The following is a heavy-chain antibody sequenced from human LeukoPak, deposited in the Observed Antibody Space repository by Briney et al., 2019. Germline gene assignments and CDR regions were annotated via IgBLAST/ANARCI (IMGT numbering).Heavy chain of an antibody. D-gene: IGHD6-13*01. CDR3: ARGQQLLHPHYYYYGMDV. J-gene: IGHJ6*02. V-gene: IGHV3-33*01. Sequence: GGSLRLSCAASGFTFSNYGMHWVRQAPGKGPEWVALIWYDGSYKYYGESVKGRFTISRDNSKNTLYLQMSGLRAEDTAVYSCARGQQLLHPHYYYYGMDVWGQGTTVTVSS. CDR2: IWYDGSYK. CDR1: GFTFSNYG.